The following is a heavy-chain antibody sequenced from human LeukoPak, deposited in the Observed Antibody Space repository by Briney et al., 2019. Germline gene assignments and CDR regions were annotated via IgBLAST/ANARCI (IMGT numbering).Heavy chain of an antibody. CDR1: GFTFSSNW. J-gene: IGHJ3*02. Sequence: GGSLRLSCAASGFTFSSNWMHWVRQAPGKGLVWVSRIKGDGSSTSYADSVKGRFTISRDNSKNTLYLQMNSLRAEDTAVYYCARSVTTRPWGAFDIWGQGTMVTVSS. D-gene: IGHD7-27*01. CDR2: IKGDGSST. V-gene: IGHV3-74*01. CDR3: ARSVTTRPWGAFDI.